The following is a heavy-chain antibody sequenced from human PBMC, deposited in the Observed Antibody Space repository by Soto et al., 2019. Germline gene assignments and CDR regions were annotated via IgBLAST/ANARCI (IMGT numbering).Heavy chain of an antibody. D-gene: IGHD6-6*01. Sequence: EVQVAEPGGGLAQPGGSLRLSCAASGFTLSGYAMDWVRQAPGKGLEYVSGISSNGVGTYYANSVQGRFTISRDNSKNTVYLQMGSLRPEDMAVYYCARRARPDFYYMDVWGKGTTVTVSS. V-gene: IGHV3-64*01. CDR1: GFTLSGYA. CDR2: ISSNGVGT. J-gene: IGHJ6*03. CDR3: ARRARPDFYYMDV.